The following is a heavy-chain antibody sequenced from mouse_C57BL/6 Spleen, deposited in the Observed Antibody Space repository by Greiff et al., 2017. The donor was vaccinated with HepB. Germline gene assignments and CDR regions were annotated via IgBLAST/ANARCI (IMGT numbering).Heavy chain of an antibody. CDR3: ARSDPYYAMDY. Sequence: VKLQQSGAELVKPGASVKMSCKASGYTFTSYWITWVKQRPGQGLEWIGDIYPGSGSTNYNEKFKSKATLTVDTSSSTAYMQLSSLTSEDSAVYYCARSDPYYAMDYWGQGTSVTVSS. V-gene: IGHV1-55*01. J-gene: IGHJ4*01. CDR2: IYPGSGST. CDR1: GYTFTSYW.